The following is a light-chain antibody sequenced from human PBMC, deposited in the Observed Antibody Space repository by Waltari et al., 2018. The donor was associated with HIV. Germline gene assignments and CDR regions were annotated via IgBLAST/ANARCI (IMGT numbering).Light chain of an antibody. Sequence: QSALTQPASVSGSPGQSITTSCTGTSSDVGSYNLVSWYHQHPGKAPKLMIYEGSKRPSGVSNRFSGSKSGNTASLTISGLQAEDEADYYCCSYAGSSTLVFGGGTKLTVL. CDR3: CSYAGSSTLV. CDR1: SSDVGSYNL. V-gene: IGLV2-23*01. J-gene: IGLJ3*02. CDR2: EGS.